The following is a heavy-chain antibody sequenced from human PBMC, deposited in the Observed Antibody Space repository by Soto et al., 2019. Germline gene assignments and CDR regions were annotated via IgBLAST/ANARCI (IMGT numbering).Heavy chain of an antibody. D-gene: IGHD5-18*01. CDR1: GFTFSSYS. CDR3: ARVLRGYSYGYHYYYGMDV. Sequence: EVQLVESGGGLVKPGGSLRLSCAASGFTFSSYSMNWVRQAPGKGLEWVSSISSSSSYIYYADSVKGRFTISRDNAKNSLYLQMNSLRAEDTAVYYCARVLRGYSYGYHYYYGMDVGGQGTTVTVSS. J-gene: IGHJ6*02. CDR2: ISSSSSYI. V-gene: IGHV3-21*01.